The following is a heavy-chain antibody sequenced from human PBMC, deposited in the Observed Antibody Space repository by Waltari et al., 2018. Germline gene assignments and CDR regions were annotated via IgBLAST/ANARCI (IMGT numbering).Heavy chain of an antibody. J-gene: IGHJ6*02. V-gene: IGHV3-30-3*01. CDR3: ARDWARMDV. CDR2: ISYDGSNK. Sequence: QVQLVESGGGVVQPGSSLSLPWAASGFTFRRSAMHWVRRAPGKGLEWVAVISYDGSNKYYADSVKGRFTISRDNSKNTLYLQMNSLRAEDTAVYYCARDWARMDVWGQGTTVTVSS. D-gene: IGHD3-16*01. CDR1: GFTFRRSA.